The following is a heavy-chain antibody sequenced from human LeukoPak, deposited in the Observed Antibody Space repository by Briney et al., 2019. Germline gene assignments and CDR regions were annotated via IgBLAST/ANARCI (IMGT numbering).Heavy chain of an antibody. D-gene: IGHD6-19*01. Sequence: ASVKVSCKASGYTFTGYYMHWVRQAPGQGLEWMGWINANSGGTDYAQKFQDRVTMTRDASISTAYMELRSLRSDDTAVYYCARGGNGWFFDDWGQGTLVTVSS. CDR2: INANSGGT. CDR1: GYTFTGYY. V-gene: IGHV1-2*02. CDR3: ARGGNGWFFDD. J-gene: IGHJ4*02.